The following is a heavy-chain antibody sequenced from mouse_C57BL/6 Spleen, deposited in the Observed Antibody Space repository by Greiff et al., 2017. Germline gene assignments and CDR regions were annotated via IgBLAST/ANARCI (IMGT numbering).Heavy chain of an antibody. J-gene: IGHJ4*01. V-gene: IGHV5-4*01. CDR2: ISDGGSYT. D-gene: IGHD4-1*01. CDR1: GFTFSSYA. Sequence: EVQRVESGGGLVKPGGSLKLSCAASGFTFSSYAMSWVRQTPEKRLEWVATISDGGSYTYYPDNVTGRFTISRDNAKNNLYLQMSHLKSEDTAMYYCARARTGYYAMDYWGQGTSVTVSS. CDR3: ARARTGYYAMDY.